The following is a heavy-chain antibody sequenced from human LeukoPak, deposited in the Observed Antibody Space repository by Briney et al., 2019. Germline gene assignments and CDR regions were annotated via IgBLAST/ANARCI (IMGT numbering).Heavy chain of an antibody. D-gene: IGHD6-13*01. CDR2: FNHSEST. CDR1: GGSFSGYY. V-gene: IGHV4-34*01. J-gene: IGHJ4*02. CDR3: ARSTGYSSSWSRGGRANGY. Sequence: SETLSLTCAVYGGSFSGYYWSWIRQPPGKGLEWIGEFNHSESTNYNPSLKSRVTISVDTSKNQFSLKLSSVTAADTAVYYCARSTGYSSSWSRGGRANGYWGQGTLVTVSS.